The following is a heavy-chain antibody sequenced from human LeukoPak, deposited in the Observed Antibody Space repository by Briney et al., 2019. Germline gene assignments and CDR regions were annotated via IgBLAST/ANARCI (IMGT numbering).Heavy chain of an antibody. CDR1: GYSFTSYW. D-gene: IGHD3-10*01. Sequence: GESLKISCKGSGYSFTSYWIGWVRQLPGKGLEWMGIIYPGDSATRYSPSFQGQATISADKSISTAYLQWRSLKASDTAMYYCARGGFGELLRFDYWGQGTLVTVSS. CDR2: IYPGDSAT. V-gene: IGHV5-51*01. CDR3: ARGGFGELLRFDY. J-gene: IGHJ4*02.